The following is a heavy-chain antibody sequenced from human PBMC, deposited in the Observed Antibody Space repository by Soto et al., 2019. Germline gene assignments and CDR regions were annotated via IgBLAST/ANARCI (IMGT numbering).Heavy chain of an antibody. D-gene: IGHD3-22*01. V-gene: IGHV4-34*01. CDR1: GGSFSGYY. CDR3: ARKHYDSSGYSAYYFDY. CDR2: INHSGST. J-gene: IGHJ4*03. Sequence: LSLTCTVYGGSFSGYYWSWIRQPPGKGLEWIGEINHSGSTNYNPSLKSRVTISVDTSKNQFSLKLSSVTAADTAVYYCARKHYDSSGYSAYYFDYWGHGTLVTVS.